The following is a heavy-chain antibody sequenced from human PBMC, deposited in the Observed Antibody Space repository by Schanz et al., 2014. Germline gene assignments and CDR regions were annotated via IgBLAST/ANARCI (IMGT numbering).Heavy chain of an antibody. CDR1: GFTLSNYA. CDR3: AKSQGSSFDS. J-gene: IGHJ4*02. CDR2: LSEGGGGT. V-gene: IGHV3-23*04. D-gene: IGHD6-13*01. Sequence: VRLVESGGGVVQPGRSLRLSCAASGFTLSNYAMSWVRQAPGKGLEWVSALSEGGGGTHYADSVRGRFTISRDNSKNTLYLQMNSLRAEDTAVYYCAKSQGSSFDSWGQGTLVTVSS.